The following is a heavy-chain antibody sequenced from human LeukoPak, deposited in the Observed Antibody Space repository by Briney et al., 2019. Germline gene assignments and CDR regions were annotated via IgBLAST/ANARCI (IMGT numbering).Heavy chain of an antibody. CDR3: ARRYCSSTSCYFPYYYYYYMDV. CDR1: GYTFTSYD. D-gene: IGHD2-2*01. Sequence: ASVKVSCKASGYTFTSYDIIWVRQATGQGLEWMGWMNPNSGNTGYAQKFQGRVTMTRNTSISTAYMELSSLRSEDTAVYYCARRYCSSTSCYFPYYYYYYMDVWGKGTTVTISS. V-gene: IGHV1-8*01. J-gene: IGHJ6*03. CDR2: MNPNSGNT.